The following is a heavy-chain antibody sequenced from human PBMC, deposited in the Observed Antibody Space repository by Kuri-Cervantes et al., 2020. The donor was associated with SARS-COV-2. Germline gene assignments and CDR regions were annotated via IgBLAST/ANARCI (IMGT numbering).Heavy chain of an antibody. V-gene: IGHV4-34*01. J-gene: IGHJ6*02. Sequence: GSLRLSCAVYGGSFSGYYWSWIRQPPGKGLEWIGEINHSGSTNYNPSLKGRVTISVDTSKNQFSLKLSSVTAADTAVYYCARGRDKRYSSGSDYYYGMDVWGQGTTVTVSS. CDR3: ARGRDKRYSSGSDYYYGMDV. CDR1: GGSFSGYY. CDR2: INHSGST. D-gene: IGHD6-19*01.